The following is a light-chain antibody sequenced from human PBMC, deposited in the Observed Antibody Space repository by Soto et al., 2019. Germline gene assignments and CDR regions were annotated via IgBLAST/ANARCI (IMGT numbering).Light chain of an antibody. CDR1: QSVSNNY. Sequence: EIVLKQSPGTLSLSPGERATLSCRTSQSVSNNYLACYQQKPGQAPRLLIYGASSRATGIPDRFSGSGSGTDFTLSISRLEPEDFAVYYCQQYSSLWTFGQGTKVDI. V-gene: IGKV3-20*01. J-gene: IGKJ1*01. CDR2: GAS. CDR3: QQYSSLWT.